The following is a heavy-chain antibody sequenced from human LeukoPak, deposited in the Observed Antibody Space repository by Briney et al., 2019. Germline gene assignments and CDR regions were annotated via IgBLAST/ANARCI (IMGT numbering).Heavy chain of an antibody. J-gene: IGHJ4*02. CDR3: TRKGYSNCWYGGGSDY. CDR1: GFTFGDYA. CDR2: SRSKVYGGTA. V-gene: IGHV3-49*04. D-gene: IGHD6-13*01. Sequence: GRSLRLSCTASGFTFGDYAMSWVRQAPGKGLEWVGSSRSKVYGGTAEYAASVKGRFTISRDESRNIAYVQMNSLKTEDTAVYYCTRKGYSNCWYGGGSDYWGQGTLVTVSS.